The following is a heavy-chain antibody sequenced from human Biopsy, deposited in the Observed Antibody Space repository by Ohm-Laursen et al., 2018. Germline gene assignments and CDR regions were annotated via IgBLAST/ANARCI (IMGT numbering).Heavy chain of an antibody. V-gene: IGHV3-30*03. CDR2: ISFDGSDQ. D-gene: IGHD6-25*01. Sequence: SLRLSCAASRFTFSTYGMHWVRQAPGKGLEWVAVISFDGSDQKYADSVKGRFTISRDNSKNTLYLQMNSLRAEDTAVYYCARDGAAGYGLDVWGQGTTVTVSS. CDR3: ARDGAAGYGLDV. J-gene: IGHJ6*02. CDR1: RFTFSTYG.